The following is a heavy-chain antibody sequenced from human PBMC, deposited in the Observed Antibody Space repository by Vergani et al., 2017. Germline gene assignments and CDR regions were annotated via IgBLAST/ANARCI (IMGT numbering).Heavy chain of an antibody. CDR3: AKGDSSSRLEPGYYYYGMDV. J-gene: IGHJ6*02. D-gene: IGHD6-6*01. CDR1: GFTFSNAW. Sequence: EVQLVESGGGLVKPGGSLRLSCAASGFTFSNAWMSWVRQAPGKGLEWVGRIKSKTDGGTTDYAAPVKGRFTISRDDSKNTLYLQMNSLKTEDTAVYYCAKGDSSSRLEPGYYYYGMDVWGQGTTVTVSS. V-gene: IGHV3-15*01. CDR2: IKSKTDGGTT.